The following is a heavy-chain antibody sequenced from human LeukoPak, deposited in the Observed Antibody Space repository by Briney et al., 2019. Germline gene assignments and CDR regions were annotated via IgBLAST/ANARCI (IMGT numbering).Heavy chain of an antibody. CDR1: GFIFSDYS. D-gene: IGHD6-13*01. CDR2: ISDSGSYI. Sequence: GGSLRLSCSAYGFIFSDYSMNGVRQAPGKGLEWNSSISDSGSYIYYADPVKGRFTISRDNANTSLYLQMSSLSAEDMAVYYCAREYSASWPNWGQGTLVTVSS. J-gene: IGHJ4*02. CDR3: AREYSASWPN. V-gene: IGHV3-21*01.